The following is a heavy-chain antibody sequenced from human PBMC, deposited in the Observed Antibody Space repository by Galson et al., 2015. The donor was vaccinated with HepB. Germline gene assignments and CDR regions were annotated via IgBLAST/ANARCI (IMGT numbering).Heavy chain of an antibody. CDR1: GYIFTSYG. V-gene: IGHV1-18*01. Sequence: SVKVSCKASGYIFTSYGISWVRQAPGQGLEWMGWISAYNGNTNYAQKLQGRVTMTTDTSTSTAYMELRSLRSDDTAVYYCARDRRSGIAAAGPDYWGQGTLVTVAS. J-gene: IGHJ4*02. CDR2: ISAYNGNT. D-gene: IGHD6-13*01. CDR3: ARDRRSGIAAAGPDY.